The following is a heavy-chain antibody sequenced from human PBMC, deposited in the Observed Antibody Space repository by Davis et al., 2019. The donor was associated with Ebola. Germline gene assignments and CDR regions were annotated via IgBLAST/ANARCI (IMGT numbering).Heavy chain of an antibody. V-gene: IGHV1-8*03. Sequence: ASVTVSCKASGYTFTSYDINWVRQATGQGLEWMGWMNPNSGNTGYAQKFQGRVTITRNTSISTAYMELSSLRSEDTAVYYCARAKAAAGPRNWFDPWGQGALVTVSS. J-gene: IGHJ5*02. CDR1: GYTFTSYD. CDR3: ARAKAAAGPRNWFDP. CDR2: MNPNSGNT. D-gene: IGHD6-13*01.